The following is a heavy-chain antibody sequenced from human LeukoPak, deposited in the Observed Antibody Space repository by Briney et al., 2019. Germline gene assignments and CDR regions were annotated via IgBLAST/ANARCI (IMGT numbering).Heavy chain of an antibody. CDR1: GFTFSTYA. J-gene: IGHJ4*02. D-gene: IGHD4-17*01. CDR3: AKGRNDYGDAALNY. V-gene: IGHV3-23*01. CDR2: ISGSGGNT. Sequence: GGSLSLSCAASGFTFSTYAMSWVRQAPGKGLEWVSSISGSGGNTYYADSVKGRFTISRDNSKNTLYLQMNSLRAEDTAGYYCAKGRNDYGDAALNYWGQGTLVTVSS.